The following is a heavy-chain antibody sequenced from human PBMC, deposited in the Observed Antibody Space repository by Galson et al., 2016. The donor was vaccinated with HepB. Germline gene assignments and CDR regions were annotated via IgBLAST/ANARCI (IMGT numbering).Heavy chain of an antibody. D-gene: IGHD5-12*01. V-gene: IGHV3-21*01. Sequence: SLRLSCAASGFTFNYYGMIWVRQAPGKGLEWVSFISSRNSNIYYADSVNGRFTISRDNAYNSLYLQMNSLRVEDTAVYYCVRGAGGYAPHFDYWGQGTLVTVSS. J-gene: IGHJ4*02. CDR2: ISSRNSNI. CDR3: VRGAGGYAPHFDY. CDR1: GFTFNYYG.